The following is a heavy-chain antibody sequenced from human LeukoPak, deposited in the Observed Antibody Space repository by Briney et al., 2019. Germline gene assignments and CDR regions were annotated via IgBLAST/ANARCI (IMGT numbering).Heavy chain of an antibody. J-gene: IGHJ4*02. CDR1: GGSISSGSYY. CDR2: INHSGST. Sequence: SETLSLTCTVSGGSISSGSYYWSWIRQPPGKGLEWIGEINHSGSTNYNPSLKSRVTISVDTSKNQFSLKLSSVTAADTAVYYCAREYSSSSSFDYWGQGTLVTVSS. V-gene: IGHV4-39*07. CDR3: AREYSSSSSFDY. D-gene: IGHD6-6*01.